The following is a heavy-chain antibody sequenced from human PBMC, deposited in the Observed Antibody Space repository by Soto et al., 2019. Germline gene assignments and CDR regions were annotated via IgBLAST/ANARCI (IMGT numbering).Heavy chain of an antibody. CDR1: GASINSGAYY. V-gene: IGHV4-31*03. CDR2: VFSRGGH. J-gene: IGHJ4*02. D-gene: IGHD2-21*02. Sequence: PSETLSLTCSVSGASINSGAYYWTWIRQHPEKGLEWVGYVFSRGGHYYNPSLKSRITISMDTSKNQFSLKLTSVTAADTAIYYCARSPLPKCGGNCFPLDFWGRGSLVTVSS. CDR3: ARSPLPKCGGNCFPLDF.